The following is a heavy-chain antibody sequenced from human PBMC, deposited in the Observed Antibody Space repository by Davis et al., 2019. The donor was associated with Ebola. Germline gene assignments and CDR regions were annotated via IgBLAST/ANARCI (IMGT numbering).Heavy chain of an antibody. J-gene: IGHJ5*02. CDR2: IYYSGST. Sequence: MPSETLSLTCTVSGGSISSGGYYWSWIRQPPGKGLEWIGYIYYSGSTNYNPSLKSRVTISVDTSKNQFSLKLSSVTAADTAVYYCARDHLFRFDPWGQGTLVTVSS. CDR3: ARDHLFRFDP. D-gene: IGHD3-10*02. V-gene: IGHV4-61*08. CDR1: GGSISSGGYY.